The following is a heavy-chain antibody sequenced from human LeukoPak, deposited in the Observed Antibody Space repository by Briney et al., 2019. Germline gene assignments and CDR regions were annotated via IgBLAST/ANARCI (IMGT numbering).Heavy chain of an antibody. CDR3: TREFCGSRAACAGGFYYDV. CDR1: GFTFTKYW. CDR2: IGVTGDT. D-gene: IGHD2-15*01. Sequence: PGGSLRLSCAASGFTFTKYWMTWVRQAPGKGLEWVSAIGVTGDTYYADSVKGRFTISRENAANSLYLQMHSLRAGDTALYYCTREFCGSRAACAGGFYYDVWGRGTLVTVSS. J-gene: IGHJ2*01. V-gene: IGHV3-13*01.